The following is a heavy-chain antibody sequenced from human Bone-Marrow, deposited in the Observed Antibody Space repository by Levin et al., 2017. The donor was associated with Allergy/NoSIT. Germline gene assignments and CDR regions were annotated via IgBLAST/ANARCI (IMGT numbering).Heavy chain of an antibody. Sequence: GESLKIXCXGSXYSFTSYWIGWVRQMPGKGLEWMGIIYPGDADTRYSPSFQGQVTISADKSISTAYLQWSSLKASDTAMYYCARRGTRDYYYYMDVWGKGTSVTVSS. J-gene: IGHJ6*03. CDR3: ARRGTRDYYYYMDV. CDR2: IYPGDADT. D-gene: IGHD1-1*01. CDR1: XYSFTSYW. V-gene: IGHV5-51*01.